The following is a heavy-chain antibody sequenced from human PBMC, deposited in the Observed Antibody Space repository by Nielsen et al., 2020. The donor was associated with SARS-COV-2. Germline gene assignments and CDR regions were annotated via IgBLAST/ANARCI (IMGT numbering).Heavy chain of an antibody. D-gene: IGHD4-17*01. CDR2: IYYSGST. CDR3: ARVGDYGDSVDFDY. CDR1: GGSISSSSYY. Sequence: SETLSLTCTVSGGSISSSSYYWGWIRQPPGKGLEWIGSIYYSGSTYYNPSLKSRVTMSVDTSKNQFSLKLSSVTAADTAVYYCARVGDYGDSVDFDYWGQGTLVTVSS. V-gene: IGHV4-39*07. J-gene: IGHJ4*02.